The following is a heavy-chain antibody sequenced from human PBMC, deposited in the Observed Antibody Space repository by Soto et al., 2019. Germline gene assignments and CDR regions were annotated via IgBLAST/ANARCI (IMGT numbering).Heavy chain of an antibody. V-gene: IGHV3-30*18. CDR3: AKEEYRGSSFDH. CDR2: ISHDGNNR. D-gene: IGHD1-26*01. Sequence: QVQLVESGGGVVQPGRSLRLSCAASGFTFSRYGMHWVRQAPGKGLEWVARISHDGNNRFYADSVKGRFTISRDNSKDTVYLQVNRLRPEDTAVFYCAKEEYRGSSFDHWGQGALVTVSS. CDR1: GFTFSRYG. J-gene: IGHJ4*02.